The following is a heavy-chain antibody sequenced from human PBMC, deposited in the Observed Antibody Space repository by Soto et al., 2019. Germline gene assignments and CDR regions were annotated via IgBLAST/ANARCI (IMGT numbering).Heavy chain of an antibody. CDR3: ARDHHDFWSGYQYYFDY. Sequence: QVQLVQSGAEVKKPGSSVKVSCKASGGTFSSYAISWVRQAPGQGLGWMGGIIPIFGTANYAQKFQGRVTITADESTSTAYRELSSLRSEDTAVYYCARDHHDFWSGYQYYFDYWGQGTLVTVSS. CDR2: IIPIFGTA. CDR1: GGTFSSYA. V-gene: IGHV1-69*12. D-gene: IGHD3-3*01. J-gene: IGHJ4*02.